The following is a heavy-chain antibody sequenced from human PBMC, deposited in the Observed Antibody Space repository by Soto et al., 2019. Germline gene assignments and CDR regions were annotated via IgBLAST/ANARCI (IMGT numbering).Heavy chain of an antibody. CDR2: ISANTGDT. D-gene: IGHD3-3*01. V-gene: IGHV1-18*04. CDR3: ATDKGDFTFGP. Sequence: QVQLAQSGAEVKKPGASITVSCKASGYSFSTNGVSWVRQAPGQGLEWMGWISANTGDTLYAEKFEDRITLTADTPTTTGYMELRSLRPDDTATYFCATDKGDFTFGPWGQGTLITVSS. J-gene: IGHJ5*02. CDR1: GYSFSTNG.